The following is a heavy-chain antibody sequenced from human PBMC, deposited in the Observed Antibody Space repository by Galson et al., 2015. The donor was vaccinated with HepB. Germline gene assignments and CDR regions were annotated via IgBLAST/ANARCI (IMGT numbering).Heavy chain of an antibody. CDR2: ISPNSGGT. Sequence: SVKVSCKASGYTFTDYYIHWVRQAPGQGLEWMGWISPNSGGTNYAHEFQGRVTMTRDTSISIAYMELSRLTSDDTAVYYCARLPTGPQNTIFGPFAYWGQGTLVTVSS. CDR1: GYTFTDYY. V-gene: IGHV1-2*07. D-gene: IGHD3-3*01. J-gene: IGHJ4*02. CDR3: ARLPTGPQNTIFGPFAY.